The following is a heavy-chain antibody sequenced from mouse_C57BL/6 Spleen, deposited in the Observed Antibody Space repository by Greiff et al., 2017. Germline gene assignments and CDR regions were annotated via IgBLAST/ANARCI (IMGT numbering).Heavy chain of an antibody. Sequence: VQLQQSGAELVKPGASVKISCKASGYAFSSYWMNWVKQRPGKGLEWIGQIYPGDGDTNYNGKFKGKATLTADKSSSTAYMQLSSLTSEDSAVYFCARSRYYYGSRGYYDCWGQGTTLTVSS. CDR3: ARSRYYYGSRGYYDC. V-gene: IGHV1-80*01. D-gene: IGHD1-1*01. CDR2: IYPGDGDT. J-gene: IGHJ2*01. CDR1: GYAFSSYW.